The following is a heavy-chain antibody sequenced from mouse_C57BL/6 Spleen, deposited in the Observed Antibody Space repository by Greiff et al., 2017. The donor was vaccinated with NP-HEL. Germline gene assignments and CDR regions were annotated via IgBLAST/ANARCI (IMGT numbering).Heavy chain of an antibody. V-gene: IGHV5-17*01. J-gene: IGHJ4*01. CDR2: ISSGSSTI. CDR3: ARSDGYGYYAMDY. CDR1: GFTFSDYG. D-gene: IGHD2-2*01. Sequence: EVQVVESGGGLVKPGGSLKLSCAASGFTFSDYGMHWVRQAPEKGLEWVAYISSGSSTIYYADTVKGRFTISRDNAKNTLFLQMTSLRSEDTAMYYCARSDGYGYYAMDYWGQGTSVTVSS.